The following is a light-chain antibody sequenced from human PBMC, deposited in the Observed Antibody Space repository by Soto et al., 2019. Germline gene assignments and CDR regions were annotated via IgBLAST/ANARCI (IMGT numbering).Light chain of an antibody. J-gene: IGLJ1*01. CDR3: TSYTITSPYV. CDR2: EAT. Sequence: QSALAKPASMSGSPAQSITISCTATSSDIGRYNFVSWYQHHPGKAPKLIIYEATKRPSGVSYRCSGSKSGNTASLTISGLQAEDEADYYCTSYTITSPYVFGTGTKDT. CDR1: SSDIGRYNF. V-gene: IGLV2-14*01.